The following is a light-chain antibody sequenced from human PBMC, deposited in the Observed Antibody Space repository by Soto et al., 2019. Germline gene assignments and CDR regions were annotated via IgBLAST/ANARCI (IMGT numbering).Light chain of an antibody. CDR1: QSINMY. CDR3: QQSYTTPQT. Sequence: DIQMTQSPSALSTSVGDRVTITCRASQSINMYLNWYQQKPGKAPRLLIYAASSLQSDVPSRFSGSGSGTDFTLTISSLQAEDFATYFCQQSYTTPQTFGQGTKVDIK. CDR2: AAS. V-gene: IGKV1-39*01. J-gene: IGKJ1*01.